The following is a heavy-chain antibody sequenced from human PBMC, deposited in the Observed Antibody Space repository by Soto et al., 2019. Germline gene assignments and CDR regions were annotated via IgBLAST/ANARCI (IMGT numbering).Heavy chain of an antibody. CDR3: AKGVTTATPVDS. D-gene: IGHD4-17*01. CDR2: ISWNSFSI. J-gene: IGHJ4*02. Sequence: PGGSLRLSXEASGFTFHDYAMHWIRQAPGKGLEWVSGISWNSFSIGYADSVKGRFTISRDNAKNFLYLQMDSLRTEDTALYYCAKGVTTATPVDSWGQGTLVTVSS. V-gene: IGHV3-9*01. CDR1: GFTFHDYA.